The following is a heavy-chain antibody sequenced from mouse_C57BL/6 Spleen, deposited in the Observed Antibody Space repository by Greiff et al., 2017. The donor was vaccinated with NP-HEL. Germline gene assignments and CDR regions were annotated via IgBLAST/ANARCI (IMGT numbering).Heavy chain of an antibody. CDR3: APLYYYGSMDY. D-gene: IGHD1-1*01. J-gene: IGHJ4*01. CDR2: IHPNSGST. V-gene: IGHV1-64*01. CDR1: GYTFTSYW. Sequence: VQLQQPGAELVKPGASVKLSCKASGYTFTSYWMHWVKQRPGQGLEWIGMIHPNSGSTNYNEKFKSKATLTVDKSSSTAYMQLSSLTSEDSAVYYCAPLYYYGSMDYWGQGTSVTVSS.